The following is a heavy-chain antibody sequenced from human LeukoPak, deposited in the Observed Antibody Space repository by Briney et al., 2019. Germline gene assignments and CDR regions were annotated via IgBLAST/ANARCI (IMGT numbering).Heavy chain of an antibody. D-gene: IGHD3-22*01. CDR3: ARVPLIDYYDSSGPFDY. CDR2: IKQDGSEK. J-gene: IGHJ4*02. V-gene: IGHV3-7*01. Sequence: GGSLRLSCAASGFTFSSYWMSWVRQAPGKGLEWVANIKQDGSEKYYVDSVKGRFTISRDNAKNSLYLQMNSLRAEDTAVYYCARVPLIDYYDSSGPFDYWGQGTLVTVSS. CDR1: GFTFSSYW.